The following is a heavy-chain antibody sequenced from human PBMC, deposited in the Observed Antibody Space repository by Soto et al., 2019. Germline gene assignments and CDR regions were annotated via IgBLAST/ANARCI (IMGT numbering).Heavy chain of an antibody. V-gene: IGHV1-46*01. CDR1: GYTFTTFY. J-gene: IGHJ5*02. D-gene: IGHD3-10*02. Sequence: ASVKVSCKASGYTFTTFYLHWVRQAPGQGPEWMGMIDPISGSTSYAQNFQGRVTVTSDTSTTTVYMELSSLRSEDTAMYYCVRGYCVPSTCDPWFEHSCQETPSTVCS. CDR3: VRGYCVPSTCDPWFEH. CDR2: IDPISGST.